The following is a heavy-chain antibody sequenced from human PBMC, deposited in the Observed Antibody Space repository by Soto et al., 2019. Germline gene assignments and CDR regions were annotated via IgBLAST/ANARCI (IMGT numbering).Heavy chain of an antibody. CDR2: IIPMFGTA. CDR3: ASGIQLWLRRINNGYSG. Sequence: QVQLVQSGAEVKKPESSVKVSCKAPGGTFSTYAISWVRQAPGQVLEWMGGIIPMFGTAKYAQRFQDRVTITADESTNTAHMELSSLSSEDTAVYFCASGIQLWLRRINNGYSGWGQGTLVTVSS. J-gene: IGHJ4*02. D-gene: IGHD5-18*01. CDR1: GGTFSTYA. V-gene: IGHV1-69*12.